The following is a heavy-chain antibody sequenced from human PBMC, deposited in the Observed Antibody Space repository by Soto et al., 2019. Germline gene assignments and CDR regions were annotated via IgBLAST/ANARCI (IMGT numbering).Heavy chain of an antibody. D-gene: IGHD1-26*01. CDR3: ARDDSGFSGSHYIDYFNY. V-gene: IGHV1-18*01. J-gene: IGHJ4*02. CDR1: GYTFTRYG. Sequence: GASVKVSCKASGYTFTRYGISWVRQAPGQGLEWMGWISGYNGDTNYAQKFQGRVTFTRDTSAGTVYMQLSSLTSEDTAVYYCARDDSGFSGSHYIDYFNYWGQGALVTVSS. CDR2: ISGYNGDT.